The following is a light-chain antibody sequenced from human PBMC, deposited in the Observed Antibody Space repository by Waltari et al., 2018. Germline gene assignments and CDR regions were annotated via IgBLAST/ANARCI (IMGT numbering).Light chain of an antibody. CDR2: VNT. CDR3: QSYDSSLTAWV. V-gene: IGLV1-40*01. Sequence: QSVLTQPPSVSGAPGQRVPIPCTGSSSNPGAGYAVPWYQQLPGTAPKPLIYVNTNRPSGVPDRISASKSGTSASLAITGLQAEDEADYYCQSYDSSLTAWVFGGGTKLTVL. CDR1: SSNPGAGYA. J-gene: IGLJ3*02.